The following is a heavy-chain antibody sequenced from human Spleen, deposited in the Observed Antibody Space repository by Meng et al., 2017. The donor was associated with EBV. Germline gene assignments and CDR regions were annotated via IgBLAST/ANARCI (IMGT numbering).Heavy chain of an antibody. V-gene: IGHV4-34*02. D-gene: IGHD3-9*01. CDR1: GESFTYSY. J-gene: IGHJ4*02. CDR3: ARPQYFDWLLYSGAPIDF. CDR2: INHSENT. Sequence: QVPLQQGGDVLLKPSATLSLTCAVYGESFTYSYWSWIRQSPGKGLEWIGEINHSENTILNPSLKSRLTLSVDTSKNQFSLKLTSLTAADTAVYYCARPQYFDWLLYSGAPIDFWGPGTLVTVSS.